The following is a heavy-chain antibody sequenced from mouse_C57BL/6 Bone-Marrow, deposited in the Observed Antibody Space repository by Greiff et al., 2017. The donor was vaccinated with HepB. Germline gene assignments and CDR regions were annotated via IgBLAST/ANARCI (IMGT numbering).Heavy chain of an antibody. CDR2: ISYDGSN. CDR1: GYSITSGYY. CDR3: AREGVYGNFYFDY. J-gene: IGHJ2*01. Sequence: EVHLVESGPGLVKPSQSLSLTCSVTGYSITSGYYWNWIRQFPGNKLEWMGYISYDGSNNYNPSLKNRISITRDTSKNQFFLKLNSVTTEDTATYYCAREGVYGNFYFDYWGQGTTLTVSS. V-gene: IGHV3-6*01. D-gene: IGHD2-1*01.